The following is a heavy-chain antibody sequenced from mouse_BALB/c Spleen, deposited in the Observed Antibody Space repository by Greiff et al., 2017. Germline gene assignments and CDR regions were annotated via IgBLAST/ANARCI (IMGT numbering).Heavy chain of an antibody. CDR1: GYTFTSYW. Sequence: QVQLQQSGAELVKPGASVKLSCKASGYTFTSYWMHWVKQRPGQGLEWIGEINPSNGRTNYNEKFKSKATLTVDKSSSTAYMQLSSLTSEDSAVYYCAREGDGYPLFAYWGQGTLVTVAA. CDR2: INPSNGRT. CDR3: AREGDGYPLFAY. V-gene: IGHV1S81*02. J-gene: IGHJ3*01. D-gene: IGHD2-3*01.